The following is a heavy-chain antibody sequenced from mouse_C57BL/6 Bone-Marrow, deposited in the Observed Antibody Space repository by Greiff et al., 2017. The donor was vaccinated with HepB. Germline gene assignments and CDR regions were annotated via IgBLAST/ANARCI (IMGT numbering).Heavy chain of an antibody. J-gene: IGHJ1*03. CDR2: IYPGDGDT. Sequence: VQLQQSGAELVKPGASVKISCKASGYAFSSYWMNWVKQRPGKGLECIGQIYPGDGDTNYNGKFKGKATLTADKSSSTAYMQLSSLTSEDSAVYFCARKGDDYDGNWYFDVWGTGTTVTVSS. V-gene: IGHV1-80*01. CDR1: GYAFSSYW. D-gene: IGHD2-4*01. CDR3: ARKGDDYDGNWYFDV.